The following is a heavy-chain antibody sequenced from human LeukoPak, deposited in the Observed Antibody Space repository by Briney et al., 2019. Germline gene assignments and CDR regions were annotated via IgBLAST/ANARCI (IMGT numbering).Heavy chain of an antibody. CDR2: IYYSGST. CDR3: ARAEVGATPGTHDAFDI. D-gene: IGHD1-26*01. CDR1: GGSISSSSYY. V-gene: IGHV4-39*07. J-gene: IGHJ3*02. Sequence: MSSETLSLSCTVSGGSISSSSYYWGWIRQPPGKGLEWIGSIYYSGSTYYNPSLKSRVTISVDTSKNQFSLKLSSVTAADTAVYYCARAEVGATPGTHDAFDIWGQGTMVTVSS.